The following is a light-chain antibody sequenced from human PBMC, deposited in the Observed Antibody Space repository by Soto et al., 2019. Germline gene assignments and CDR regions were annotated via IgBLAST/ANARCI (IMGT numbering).Light chain of an antibody. CDR1: SSNIGNNY. V-gene: IGLV1-51*01. Sequence: QSVLTKPPSVSAAPGQKVTISCSGSSSNIGNNYVSWYQHLPGTAPKLLIYDSNKRPSGIPDRFSGSKSATSAALGITGLQTGDDADYYCGTWDSSLSAGVFGGGTKLTVL. J-gene: IGLJ2*01. CDR2: DSN. CDR3: GTWDSSLSAGV.